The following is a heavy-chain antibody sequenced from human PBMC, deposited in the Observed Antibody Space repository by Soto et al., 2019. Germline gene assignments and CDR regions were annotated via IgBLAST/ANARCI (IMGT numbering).Heavy chain of an antibody. CDR3: ARAFGYSGTHYYFYYMDV. CDR1: SASIRSSNW. CDR2: IFHNGST. Sequence: QVQLQESGPGLVKPSGTLSLTCAVSSASIRSSNWWSWVRQSPGKGLEWIGEIFHNGSTNYNPSLKSRVTISVDKSKNQFSLKVSSVTAADTAVYYCARAFGYSGTHYYFYYMDVWGKGTTVTLSS. V-gene: IGHV4-4*02. D-gene: IGHD5-12*01. J-gene: IGHJ6*03.